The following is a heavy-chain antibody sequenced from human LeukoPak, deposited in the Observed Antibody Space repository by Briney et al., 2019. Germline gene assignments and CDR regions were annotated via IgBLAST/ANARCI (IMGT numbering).Heavy chain of an antibody. CDR2: IIPIFGTA. D-gene: IGHD2-2*01. J-gene: IGHJ6*03. CDR3: ARGSTSLTNHYYMDV. Sequence: SVKVSCKASGGTFSSYAINWVRQAPGQGLEWMGGIIPIFGTANYAQKFQGRVTITTDESTSTAYMELSSLRSEDTAVYYCARGSTSLTNHYYMDVWGKGTTVTVSS. V-gene: IGHV1-69*05. CDR1: GGTFSSYA.